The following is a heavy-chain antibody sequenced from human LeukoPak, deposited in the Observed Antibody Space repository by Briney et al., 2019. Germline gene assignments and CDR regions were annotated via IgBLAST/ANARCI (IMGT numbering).Heavy chain of an antibody. D-gene: IGHD2-15*01. V-gene: IGHV1-69*04. CDR2: IIPILGIA. CDR1: GGTFSSYA. Sequence: SVKVSCKASGGTFSSYAISLVRQAPGQGLEWMGRIIPILGIANYAQKFQGRVTITADKSTSTAYMELSSLRSEDTAVYYCAIGRCSGGSCYSRHWFDPWGQGTLVTVSS. CDR3: AIGRCSGGSCYSRHWFDP. J-gene: IGHJ5*02.